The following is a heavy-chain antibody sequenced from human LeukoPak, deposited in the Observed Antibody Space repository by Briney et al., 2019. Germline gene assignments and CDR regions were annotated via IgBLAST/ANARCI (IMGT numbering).Heavy chain of an antibody. J-gene: IGHJ4*02. D-gene: IGHD6-19*01. Sequence: PGGSLRLSCAASEFTFSSYWMSWVRQAPGKGLEWVANIKQGGSERNYVDSVKGRFTISRDNAKNSLYLQMDSLRAEDTAVYYCARDGGWYRDYWGQGTLVTVSS. V-gene: IGHV3-7*01. CDR2: IKQGGSER. CDR1: EFTFSSYW. CDR3: ARDGGWYRDY.